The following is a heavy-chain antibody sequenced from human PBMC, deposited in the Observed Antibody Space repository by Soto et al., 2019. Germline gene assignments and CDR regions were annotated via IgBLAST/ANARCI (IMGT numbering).Heavy chain of an antibody. CDR2: IIPIFGTA. CDR1: GGTFSSYA. Sequence: KVSCKASGGTFSSYAISWVRQAPGQGLEWMGGIIPIFGTANYAQKFQGRVTITADESTSTAYMELSSLRSEDTAVYYCARDKWNYDSTPRALDYWGQGTLVTVSS. D-gene: IGHD3-22*01. J-gene: IGHJ4*02. CDR3: ARDKWNYDSTPRALDY. V-gene: IGHV1-69*01.